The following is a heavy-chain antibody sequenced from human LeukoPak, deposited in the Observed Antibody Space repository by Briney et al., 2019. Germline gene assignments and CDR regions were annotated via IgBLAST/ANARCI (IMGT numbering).Heavy chain of an antibody. D-gene: IGHD4-17*01. Sequence: ASVKVSCKASGGTFSSYAISWVRQAPGQGLEWMGRIIPIFGTANYAQKFQGRVTITTDGSTSTAYMELSSLRSESTAVYYCAREAGNYGDYDYDYWGQGTLVTVSS. CDR2: IIPIFGTA. V-gene: IGHV1-69*05. CDR1: GGTFSSYA. CDR3: AREAGNYGDYDYDY. J-gene: IGHJ4*02.